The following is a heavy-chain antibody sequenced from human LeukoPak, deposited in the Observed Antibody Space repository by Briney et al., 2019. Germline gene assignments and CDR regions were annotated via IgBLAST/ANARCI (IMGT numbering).Heavy chain of an antibody. V-gene: IGHV1-46*01. Sequence: GSVKVSCKASGYTFTSYYMHWIRQAPGQGPEWVGIINPRGGSTDYSQKFRGRVTMTSDTSTSTVYMELNSLIYEDTAVYFCARVGSAAATADYWGQGTLVTVSS. CDR3: ARVGSAAATADY. D-gene: IGHD6-25*01. CDR2: INPRGGST. CDR1: GYTFTSYY. J-gene: IGHJ4*02.